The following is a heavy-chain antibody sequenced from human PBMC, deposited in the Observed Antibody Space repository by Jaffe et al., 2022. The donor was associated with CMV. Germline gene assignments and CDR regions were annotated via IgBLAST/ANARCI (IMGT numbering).Heavy chain of an antibody. D-gene: IGHD5-18*01. CDR3: ARAGLDTAMVSSYRVLYYFDY. CDR2: INHSGST. CDR1: GGSFSGYY. Sequence: QVQLQQWGAGLLKPSETLSLTCAVYGGSFSGYYWSWIRQPPGKGLEWIGEINHSGSTNYNPSLKSRVTISVDTSKNQFSLKLSSVTAADTAVYYCARAGLDTAMVSSYRVLYYFDYWGQGTLVTVSS. J-gene: IGHJ4*02. V-gene: IGHV4-34*01.